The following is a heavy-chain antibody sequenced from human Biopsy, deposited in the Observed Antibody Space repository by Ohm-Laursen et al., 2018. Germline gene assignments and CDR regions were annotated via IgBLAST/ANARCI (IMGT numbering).Heavy chain of an antibody. D-gene: IGHD4-17*01. CDR1: GGSFSDYG. V-gene: IGHV1-69*06. J-gene: IGHJ4*02. CDR3: ATLTEDYGASPDS. Sequence: SVKVSCNASGGSFSDYGLSWVRQAPGRGLEWMGRVIPISNTANYAQNFQDRLTITADRSADTAYMELNSLRSEDTAVYFCATLTEDYGASPDSWGQGTLVVVSS. CDR2: VIPISNTA.